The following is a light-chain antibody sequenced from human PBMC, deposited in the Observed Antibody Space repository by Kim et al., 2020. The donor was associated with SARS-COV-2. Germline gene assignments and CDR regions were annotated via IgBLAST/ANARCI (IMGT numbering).Light chain of an antibody. J-gene: IGLJ1*01. CDR3: QSFYSSLSVYV. Sequence: QSVLTQPPSVSGAPGQRVTISCTGSSSNIGAGYDVHWYQQLPGTAPKLLIYANINRPSGVPDRFSGSKSGTSASLAITGLQAEDETDYYCQSFYSSLSVYVFGTGTKVTVL. V-gene: IGLV1-40*01. CDR2: ANI. CDR1: SSNIGAGYD.